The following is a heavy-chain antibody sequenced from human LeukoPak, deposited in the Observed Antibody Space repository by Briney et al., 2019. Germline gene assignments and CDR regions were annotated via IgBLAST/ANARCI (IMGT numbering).Heavy chain of an antibody. J-gene: IGHJ4*02. D-gene: IGHD6-19*01. V-gene: IGHV3-49*04. CDR1: GFTFSSYA. CDR3: TSEIAVAGILDFDY. Sequence: GGSLRLSCAASGFTFSSYAMSWVHQAPGKGLEWVGLIRSKAYGGTTEYAASVKGRFTISRDDSKSIAYLQMNSLKTEDTAVYYCTSEIAVAGILDFDYWGQGTLVTVSS. CDR2: IRSKAYGGTT.